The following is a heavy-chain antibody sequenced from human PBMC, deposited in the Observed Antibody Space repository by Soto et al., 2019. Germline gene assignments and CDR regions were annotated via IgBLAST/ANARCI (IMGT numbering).Heavy chain of an antibody. CDR2: TNHSGST. V-gene: IGHV4-34*01. D-gene: IGHD6-13*01. Sequence: PSQTLSLTCAVYGGSFSGYYWSWIRQPQGKGLEWIGETNHSGSTNYNPSPKSRVTISVDTSKNQFSLKLSSVTAAETAVYYCARVGRSSSWQRYGMDVWGQGTTVTVSS. J-gene: IGHJ6*02. CDR3: ARVGRSSSWQRYGMDV. CDR1: GGSFSGYY.